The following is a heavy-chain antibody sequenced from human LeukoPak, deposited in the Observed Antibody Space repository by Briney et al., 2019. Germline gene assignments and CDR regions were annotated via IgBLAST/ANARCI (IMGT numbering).Heavy chain of an antibody. J-gene: IGHJ1*01. D-gene: IGHD6-13*01. CDR2: IYTSGST. V-gene: IGHV4-4*07. CDR1: GGSISSYY. Sequence: SETLSLTCTVSGGSISSYYWSWIRQPAGKGLEWIGRIYTSGSTNYNPSLKSRVTMSVDTSKNQFSLKLSSVTAADTAVYYCAREGRIAAAEEYFQHWGQGTLVTVSS. CDR3: AREGRIAAAEEYFQH.